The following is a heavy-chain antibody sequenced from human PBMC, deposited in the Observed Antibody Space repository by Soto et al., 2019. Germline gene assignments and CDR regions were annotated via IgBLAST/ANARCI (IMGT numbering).Heavy chain of an antibody. D-gene: IGHD3-16*01. CDR3: PGERALGETDGNKRRDA. J-gene: IGHJ6*01. CDR1: GYTFTSYG. CDR2: ISAYNGNT. Sequence: QVQLVQSGAEVKKPGASVKVSCKASGYTFTSYGISWVRQAPGQGLEWMGWISAYNGNTNYAQKLQGRVTMTTDTSPGTAYMEVRTLRSDEIAGYYSPGERALGETDGNKRRDAGGHGSKVTGSS. V-gene: IGHV1-18*03.